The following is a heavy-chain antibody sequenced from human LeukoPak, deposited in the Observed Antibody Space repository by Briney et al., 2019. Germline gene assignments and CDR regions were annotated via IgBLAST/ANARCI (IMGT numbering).Heavy chain of an antibody. D-gene: IGHD3-3*01. CDR3: ARVVTIFGVATRWVDY. CDR1: RFTFSSYA. CDR2: ISSSPSTI. V-gene: IGHV3-48*01. Sequence: GGSLRLSCAASRFTFSSYAMSWVRQAPGKGLEWVSYISSSPSTIYYADSVKGRFTISRDNAKNSLYLQMNSLRAEDTAVYYCARVVTIFGVATRWVDYWGQGTLVTVSS. J-gene: IGHJ4*02.